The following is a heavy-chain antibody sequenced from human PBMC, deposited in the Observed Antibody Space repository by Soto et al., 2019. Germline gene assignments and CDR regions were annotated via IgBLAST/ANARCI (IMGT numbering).Heavy chain of an antibody. CDR2: ISISSNPI. Sequence: WGSLRLSCAASGFTFSSYSMNWVRQAPGKGLEWVSYISISSNPIYYADSVKGRFTISRDSAKNSLYLQMNSLRAEDTAVYYCARVPRLGYNYYMDVWGKGTTVTVSS. CDR1: GFTFSSYS. CDR3: ARVPRLGYNYYMDV. V-gene: IGHV3-48*01. D-gene: IGHD6-25*01. J-gene: IGHJ6*03.